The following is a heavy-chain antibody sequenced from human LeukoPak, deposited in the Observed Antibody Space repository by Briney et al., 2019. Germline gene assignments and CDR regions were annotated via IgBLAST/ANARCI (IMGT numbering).Heavy chain of an antibody. V-gene: IGHV3-7*03. CDR2: IKQDGSEK. J-gene: IGHJ4*02. CDR1: GFPFSSYW. CDR3: ARVRILVFDY. D-gene: IGHD5-18*01. Sequence: GGSLRLSCAASGFPFSSYWMSWVRQAPGKGLEWVANIKQDGSEKYYVDSVKGRFTISRDNAKNSLYLQMNSLRAEDTAVYYCARVRILVFDYWGQGTLVTVSS.